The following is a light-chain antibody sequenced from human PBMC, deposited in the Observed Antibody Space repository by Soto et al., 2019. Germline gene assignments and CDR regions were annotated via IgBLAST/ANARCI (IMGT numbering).Light chain of an antibody. Sequence: QLVLTQSPSASASLGASVKLTCTLSSGHSSYAIAWHQQQSEKGPRYLMKLNSDGSHSKGDGIPDRFSGSSSGAERYLTISSLQSEDEADYYCQTWGTGTSYVFGTGTKLTVL. CDR1: SGHSSYA. CDR2: LNSDGSH. V-gene: IGLV4-69*01. J-gene: IGLJ1*01. CDR3: QTWGTGTSYV.